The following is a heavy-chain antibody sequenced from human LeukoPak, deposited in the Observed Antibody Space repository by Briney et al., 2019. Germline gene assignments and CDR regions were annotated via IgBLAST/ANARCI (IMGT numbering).Heavy chain of an antibody. CDR1: GFTFSSYA. CDR2: ISGSGGST. V-gene: IGHV3-23*01. J-gene: IGHJ6*03. CDR3: AKGTGGYYYYYMDV. Sequence: GGSLRLSCAASGFTFSSYAMSWVRQAPGKGLERVAAISGSGGSTYYADSVKGRFTISRDNSKNTLYLQMNSLRAEDTAVYYCAKGTGGYYYYYMDVWGKGTTVTVSS.